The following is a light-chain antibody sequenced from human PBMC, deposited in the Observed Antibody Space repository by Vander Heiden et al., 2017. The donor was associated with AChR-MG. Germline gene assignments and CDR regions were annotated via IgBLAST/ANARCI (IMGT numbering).Light chain of an antibody. V-gene: IGLV2-14*03. J-gene: IGLJ2*01. CDR1: TSDVGGYKY. CDR2: DVT. CDR3: ASYTIRDTVL. Sequence: QSALTQPAYVSASPGQSITISCTGTTSDVGGYKYVSWYQQHPGKVPKLIIYDVTNRPSGISDRYSGSKSGNTASLTIYGLQAEDEAHYYCASYTIRDTVLFGGGTRLTVL.